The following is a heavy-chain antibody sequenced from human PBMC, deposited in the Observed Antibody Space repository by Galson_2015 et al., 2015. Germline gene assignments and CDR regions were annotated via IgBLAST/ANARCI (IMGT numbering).Heavy chain of an antibody. D-gene: IGHD1-26*01. V-gene: IGHV3-30-3*01. J-gene: IGHJ4*02. CDR2: ISYDGSNK. CDR3: ARGREWETLRKSPFDY. Sequence: SLRLSCAASGFTFSSYAMHWVRQAPGKGLEWVAVISYDGSNKYYADSVKGRFTISRDNSKNTLYVQMNSLRAEDTAVYYCARGREWETLRKSPFDYWGQGTLVTVSS. CDR1: GFTFSSYA.